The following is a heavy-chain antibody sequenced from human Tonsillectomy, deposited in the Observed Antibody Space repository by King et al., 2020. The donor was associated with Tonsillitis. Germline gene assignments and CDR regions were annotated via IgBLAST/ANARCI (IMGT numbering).Heavy chain of an antibody. Sequence: VQLVESGGGVVQPGRSLGLSCAASGFIFSSYAMHWVRQAPGKGLEWVAVISYDGKNEYSADSVRGRFAISRDNYTNTLYLQMNSLRAEDTAVFYCSAGYSCASGEHWGQGTLVTVSS. CDR1: GFIFSSYA. CDR2: ISYDGKNE. D-gene: IGHD5-18*01. V-gene: IGHV3-30*09. CDR3: SAGYSCASGEH. J-gene: IGHJ1*01.